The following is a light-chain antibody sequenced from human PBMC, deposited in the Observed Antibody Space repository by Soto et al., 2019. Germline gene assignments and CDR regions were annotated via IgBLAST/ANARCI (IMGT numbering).Light chain of an antibody. CDR2: GVS. CDR3: SSYTSTNTLV. Sequence: ALTQPASVSGSPGQSITISCTGTSSDIGDYNYVSWYQQHPGKAPKLIIYGVSNRPSGISNRFSGSKSGNTASLTISGLQAEDEADYYCSSYTSTNTLVFGGGTKLTVL. CDR1: SSDIGDYNY. V-gene: IGLV2-14*01. J-gene: IGLJ2*01.